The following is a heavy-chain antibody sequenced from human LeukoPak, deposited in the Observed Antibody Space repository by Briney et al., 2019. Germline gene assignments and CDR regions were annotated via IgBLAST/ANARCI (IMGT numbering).Heavy chain of an antibody. D-gene: IGHD6-19*01. CDR3: ARGSGSSGWYYYMDV. J-gene: IGHJ6*03. Sequence: GASVKVSCKASGGTFSSYAISWVRQAPGQGLEWMGGIIPIFGTANYAQKLQGRVTMTTDTSTSTAYMELRSLRSDDTAVYYCARGSGSSGWYYYMDVWGKGTTVTISS. CDR2: IIPIFGTA. CDR1: GGTFSSYA. V-gene: IGHV1-69*05.